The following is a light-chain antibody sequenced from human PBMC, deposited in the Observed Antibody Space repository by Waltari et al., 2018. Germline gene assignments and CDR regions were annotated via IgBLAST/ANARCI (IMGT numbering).Light chain of an antibody. V-gene: IGKV1-39*01. J-gene: IGKJ5*01. Sequence: IEMTQSPSSLSASVGGRVTITCRASQSISNYLNWYQLKPGKAPKLLIYSASSLQSGVPSRFSGSGSGTDFTLTISNLQPEDFATYYCQQSYSTPPTFGQGTRPEIE. CDR1: QSISNY. CDR3: QQSYSTPPT. CDR2: SAS.